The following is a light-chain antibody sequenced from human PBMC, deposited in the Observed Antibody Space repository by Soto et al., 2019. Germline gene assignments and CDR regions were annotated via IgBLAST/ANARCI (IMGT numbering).Light chain of an antibody. Sequence: EIVLTQSPGTLSLSPGERAILSCRGSQSVSSNYLAWYRQQPGQAPSLLIYGACSRATGIPDRFSGSGSGTDFTLTISSLEPEDFGMYFCQQYGNSAPITFGQGTRVEIE. CDR2: GAC. V-gene: IGKV3-20*01. CDR3: QQYGNSAPIT. J-gene: IGKJ5*01. CDR1: QSVSSNY.